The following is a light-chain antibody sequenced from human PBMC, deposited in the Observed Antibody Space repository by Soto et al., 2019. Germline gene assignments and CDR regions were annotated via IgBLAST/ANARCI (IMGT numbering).Light chain of an antibody. V-gene: IGKV3-20*01. CDR2: GAS. Sequence: EIVLTQSPGTLSLSPGERATLSCRASESVSDNYLAWYQQRSGQAPRLVIYGASSRASAVPDRFSGSGSGADFTLTISRLEPEDFATYYCHQYDNVPQTFGRGTKLDIK. CDR3: HQYDNVPQT. J-gene: IGKJ2*01. CDR1: ESVSDNY.